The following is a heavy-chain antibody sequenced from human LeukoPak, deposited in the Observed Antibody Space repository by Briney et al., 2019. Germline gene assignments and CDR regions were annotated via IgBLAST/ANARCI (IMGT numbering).Heavy chain of an antibody. D-gene: IGHD6-13*01. CDR2: ISGSSSSSDGGAI. CDR3: AKYFSDSSSWTEGFGY. CDR1: GFTFSTYS. V-gene: IGHV3-48*01. J-gene: IGHJ4*02. Sequence: GGSLRLSCTASGFTFSTYSMNWVRQAPGRGLEWVSYISGSSSSSDGGAIQYADSVKGRFTISRDNDKDSLYLQMNSLRAEDTAVYYCAKYFSDSSSWTEGFGYWGQGTLVTVSS.